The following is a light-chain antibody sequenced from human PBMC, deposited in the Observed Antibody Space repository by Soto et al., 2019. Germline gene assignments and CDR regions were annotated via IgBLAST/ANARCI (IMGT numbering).Light chain of an antibody. CDR2: SNN. V-gene: IGLV1-44*01. CDR1: SSNIGSNT. CDR3: ATWYARLNGPGYV. J-gene: IGLJ1*01. Sequence: QSVLTQPPSASGTPGQRVTISCSGSSSNIGSNTVNWYQQLPGTAPKLLIYSNNQRPSGVPDRFSGSKSGTSASLAISGLLSEDEAAYYCATWYARLNGPGYVFGTGTKLTVL.